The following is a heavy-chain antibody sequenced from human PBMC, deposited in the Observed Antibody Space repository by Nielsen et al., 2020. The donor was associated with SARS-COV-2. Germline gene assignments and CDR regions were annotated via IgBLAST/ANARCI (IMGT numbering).Heavy chain of an antibody. J-gene: IGHJ4*02. D-gene: IGHD3-10*01. CDR2: IYYSGST. CDR1: GGSISSYY. Sequence: SETLSLTSTVSGGSISSYYWGWIRQPPGKGLEWIGYIYYSGSTNYNPSLKSRVTISVDTSKNQFSLKLSSVTAADTAVYYCAREGEDGSGSYYNVWYFDYWGQGTLVTVSS. V-gene: IGHV4-59*01. CDR3: AREGEDGSGSYYNVWYFDY.